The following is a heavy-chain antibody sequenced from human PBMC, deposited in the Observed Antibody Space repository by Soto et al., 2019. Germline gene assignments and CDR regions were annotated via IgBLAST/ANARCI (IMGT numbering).Heavy chain of an antibody. Sequence: PSETLSLTCTVSGGSISSYYWSWIRQPPGKGLEWIGYIYYSGSTNYNPSLKSRVTISVDTSKNQFSLKLSSVTAADTAVYYCARLPLYYYCSGSYLSPGTQFDYWGQGTLVTVSS. V-gene: IGHV4-59*08. CDR2: IYYSGST. CDR1: GGSISSYY. D-gene: IGHD3-10*01. CDR3: ARLPLYYYCSGSYLSPGTQFDY. J-gene: IGHJ4*02.